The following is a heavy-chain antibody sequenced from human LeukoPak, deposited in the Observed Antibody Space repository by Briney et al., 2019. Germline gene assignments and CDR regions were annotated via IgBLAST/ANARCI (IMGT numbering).Heavy chain of an antibody. CDR3: ARIHRYCSGGACYVLDN. V-gene: IGHV4-59*02. J-gene: IGHJ4*02. D-gene: IGHD2-15*01. CDR2: VYYSGRT. CDR1: GGSVSGYY. Sequence: PSETLSLTCVVSGGSVSGYYWGWIRQPPGRGLEWSGYVYYSGRTNYNPSFKSRITISVDTSRNQFSLQLSSVTAADTAVYYCARIHRYCSGGACYVLDNWGQGTLVAVSS.